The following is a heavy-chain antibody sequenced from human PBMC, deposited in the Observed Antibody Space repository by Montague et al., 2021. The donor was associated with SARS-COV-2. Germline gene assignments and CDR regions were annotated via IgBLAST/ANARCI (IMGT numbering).Heavy chain of an antibody. CDR1: GGSISSGGYY. CDR3: ATESVVPASLYYYGMDV. CDR2: IYYSGST. D-gene: IGHD2-2*01. J-gene: IGHJ6*02. Sequence: TLSLTCTVSGGSISSGGYYWSWIRQHPGKDLEWIGYIYYSGSTYYXPSLKSRVTISVDTSKNQFSLKLSSVTAADTAVYYCATESVVPASLYYYGMDVWGQGTTVSVSS. V-gene: IGHV4-31*03.